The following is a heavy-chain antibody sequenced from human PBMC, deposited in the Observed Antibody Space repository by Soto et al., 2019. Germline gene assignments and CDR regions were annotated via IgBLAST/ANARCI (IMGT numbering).Heavy chain of an antibody. Sequence: QVQLVESGGGVVQPGRSLRLSCAASGFTFSSYGMHWVRQAPGKGLEWVAVISYDGSNKYYADSVKGRFTISRDNSKNTLELQMNSLRAEDTAVYYWAKAENSVVVTGADYWGQGTLVTVSS. CDR2: ISYDGSNK. CDR1: GFTFSSYG. D-gene: IGHD2-21*02. CDR3: AKAENSVVVTGADY. J-gene: IGHJ4*02. V-gene: IGHV3-30*18.